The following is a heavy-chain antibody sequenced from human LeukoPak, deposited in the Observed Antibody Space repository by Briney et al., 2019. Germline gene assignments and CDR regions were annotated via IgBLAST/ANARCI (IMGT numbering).Heavy chain of an antibody. V-gene: IGHV3-7*01. CDR1: GFTFSSYW. CDR3: ARDIVVVSAAMSWFDP. CDR2: IKQDGSEK. J-gene: IGHJ5*02. Sequence: GSLRLSCAASGFTFSSYWMSWVRQAPGKGLEWVANIKQDGSEKYYVDSVKGRFTISRDNAKNSLYLQMNSLRAEDTAVYYCARDIVVVSAAMSWFDPWGQGTLVTVSS. D-gene: IGHD2-2*01.